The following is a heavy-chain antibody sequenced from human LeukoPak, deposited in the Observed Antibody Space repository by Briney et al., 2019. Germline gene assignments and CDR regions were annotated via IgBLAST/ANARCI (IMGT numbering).Heavy chain of an antibody. CDR1: GFTFSSYA. J-gene: IGHJ4*02. Sequence: GGSLRLSCAASGFTFSSYAMSWVRQAPGKGLEWVSAISGSGATTYYADSVKGRFPISRDNSKNTLYLQMNSLRAEDTAVYYCARDALVLSHFIDYWDQGTLVTVSS. D-gene: IGHD6-6*01. CDR3: ARDALVLSHFIDY. V-gene: IGHV3-23*01. CDR2: ISGSGATT.